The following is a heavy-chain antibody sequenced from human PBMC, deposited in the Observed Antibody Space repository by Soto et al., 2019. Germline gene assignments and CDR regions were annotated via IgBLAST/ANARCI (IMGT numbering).Heavy chain of an antibody. CDR3: AITDGVVVIRSDY. CDR2: IIPIFGTA. Sequence: QVQLVQSGAEVKKPGSTVKVSCTASGGTFSSYAISWVRQAPGQGLEWMGGIIPIFGTANYAQKFKGRATITADKSTSPAYMELSSLRSEDPAVYYCAITDGVVVIRSDYWGQGTLVTVSS. V-gene: IGHV1-69*06. J-gene: IGHJ4*02. D-gene: IGHD3-22*01. CDR1: GGTFSSYA.